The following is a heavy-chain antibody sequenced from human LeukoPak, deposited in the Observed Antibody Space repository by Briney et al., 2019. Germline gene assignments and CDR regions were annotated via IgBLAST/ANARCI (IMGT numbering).Heavy chain of an antibody. D-gene: IGHD3-10*01. V-gene: IGHV1-69*13. CDR3: ARALHSYYYGSGSPHDYYGMDV. Sequence: SVKVSCKASGGTFSSYAISWVRQAPGQGLKWMGGIIPIFGTANYAQKFQGRVTITADESTSTAYMELSSLRSEDTAVYYCARALHSYYYGSGSPHDYYGMDVWGQGTTVTVSS. J-gene: IGHJ6*02. CDR1: GGTFSSYA. CDR2: IIPIFGTA.